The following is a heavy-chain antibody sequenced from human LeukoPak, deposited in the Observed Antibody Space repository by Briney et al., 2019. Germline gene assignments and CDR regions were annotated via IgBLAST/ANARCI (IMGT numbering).Heavy chain of an antibody. CDR1: GFTFSNAW. V-gene: IGHV3-21*01. J-gene: IGHJ5*02. CDR2: ISTSSSYI. CDR3: ARDSATVTSTSSWFDP. D-gene: IGHD4-17*01. Sequence: GGSLRLSCAASGFTFSNAWMSWVRQAPGKGLEWVSSISTSSSYIYYADSVKGRFTVSRDNAKKSLYLQMNSLRAEDTAVYYCARDSATVTSTSSWFDPWGQGTLVTVSS.